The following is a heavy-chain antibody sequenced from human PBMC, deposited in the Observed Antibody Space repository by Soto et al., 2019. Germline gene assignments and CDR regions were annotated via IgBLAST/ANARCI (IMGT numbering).Heavy chain of an antibody. CDR1: GFTFSDHY. CDR2: SRNKANSYTT. CDR3: ARQSPHSGTYFFDY. D-gene: IGHD1-26*01. V-gene: IGHV3-72*01. J-gene: IGHJ4*02. Sequence: GGSLRLSCTVSGFTFSDHYMDWVRQAPGRGLEWVGRSRNKANSYTTEYAVSVEGRSTISRDDSKNSLFLQLSSLKTEDTAVYFCARQSPHSGTYFFDYWGRGTRVTVSS.